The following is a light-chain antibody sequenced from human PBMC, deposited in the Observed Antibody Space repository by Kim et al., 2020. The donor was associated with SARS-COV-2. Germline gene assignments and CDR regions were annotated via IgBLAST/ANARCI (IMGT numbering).Light chain of an antibody. CDR3: NSRDSSGNHLV. J-gene: IGLJ2*01. V-gene: IGLV3-19*01. Sequence: AWDQTVRITCQGDSLRTYYASWYQQKPGQAPVIVIYGKNNRPSGIPDRFSGSSSVNTASLTITGAQAEDEADYYCNSRDSSGNHLVFGGGTQLTVL. CDR2: GKN. CDR1: SLRTYY.